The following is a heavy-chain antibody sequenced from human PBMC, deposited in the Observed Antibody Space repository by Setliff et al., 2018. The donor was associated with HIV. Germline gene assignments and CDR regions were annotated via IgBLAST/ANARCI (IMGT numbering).Heavy chain of an antibody. CDR1: GYTFTSYY. V-gene: IGHV1-46*01. CDR2: VYPSDGST. CDR3: ATYHYYDSSAYFIDLYYLDY. Sequence: ASVKVSCKASGYTFTSYYMHWVRQAPGQGLEWMGMVYPSDGSTSYAQKLQGRVTMTTDTSTSTAYMELSSLRSEDTAVYYCATYHYYDSSAYFIDLYYLDYWGQGTTVTVSS. J-gene: IGHJ4*03. D-gene: IGHD3-22*01.